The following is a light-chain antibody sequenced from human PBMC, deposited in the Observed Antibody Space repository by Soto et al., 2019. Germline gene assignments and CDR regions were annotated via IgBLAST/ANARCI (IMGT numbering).Light chain of an antibody. CDR3: QQRNNWPLT. Sequence: EIVLTQSPATLSLSPGERATLSCRASQSVSSYLAWFQQKPGQAPRLLIYDASNRATGIPARFSGSGSGTDFPLTISSPEPEDFAVYYFQQRNNWPLTFGQGTRLEMK. CDR1: QSVSSY. V-gene: IGKV3-11*01. CDR2: DAS. J-gene: IGKJ5*01.